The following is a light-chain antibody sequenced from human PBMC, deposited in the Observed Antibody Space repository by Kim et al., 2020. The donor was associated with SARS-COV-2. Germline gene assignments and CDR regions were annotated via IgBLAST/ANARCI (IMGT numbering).Light chain of an antibody. CDR2: RND. CDR3: ATWDDSLSAHV. CDR1: SSNIGSNY. Sequence: GQRVTISCSGSSSNIGSNYVYWYQQLPGTAPKLRICRNDQRPSGVPDRFSGSKSGTSASLAISGLRSEDEADYYCATWDDSLSAHVFGTGTKVTVL. V-gene: IGLV1-47*01. J-gene: IGLJ1*01.